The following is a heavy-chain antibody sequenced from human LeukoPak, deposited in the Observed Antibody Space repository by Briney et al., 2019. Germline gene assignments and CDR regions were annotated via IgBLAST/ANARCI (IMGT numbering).Heavy chain of an antibody. J-gene: IGHJ4*02. V-gene: IGHV3-23*01. CDR1: GFTVSSNY. D-gene: IGHD1-1*01. Sequence: PGGSLRLSCAASGFTVSSNYMSWVRQAPGKGLEWVSAISGSGGSTYYADSVKGRFTISRDNSKNTLYLQMNSLRAEDTAVYYCAKVWTYYFDYWGQGTLDTVSS. CDR3: AKVWTYYFDY. CDR2: ISGSGGST.